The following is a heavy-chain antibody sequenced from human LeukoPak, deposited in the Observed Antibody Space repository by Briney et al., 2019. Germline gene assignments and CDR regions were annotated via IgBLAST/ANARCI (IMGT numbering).Heavy chain of an antibody. V-gene: IGHV4-59*01. Sequence: SETLSLTCTVSGCSISSYYWSWIRQPPGKGLEWIGYIYYSGSTNYNPSLKSRVTISVDTSKNQFSLKLSSVTAADTAVYYCARVGIAAVLALDVWGQGTTVTVSS. CDR1: GCSISSYY. D-gene: IGHD6-13*01. CDR3: ARVGIAAVLALDV. J-gene: IGHJ6*02. CDR2: IYYSGST.